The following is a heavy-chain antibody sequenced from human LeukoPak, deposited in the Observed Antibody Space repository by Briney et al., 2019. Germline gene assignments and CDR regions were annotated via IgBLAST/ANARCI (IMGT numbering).Heavy chain of an antibody. J-gene: IGHJ3*02. Sequence: QTGGSLRLSCTASGFTFSSYWMHWVRQAPGKGLVWVSLINSDGSYTDFADSVKGRFTISRDNAQSTLYLQMNSLRAEDTAAYYCATEVRESGASSRNAFDIWGQGTVVSVSS. V-gene: IGHV3-74*01. CDR3: ATEVRESGASSRNAFDI. CDR2: INSDGSYT. CDR1: GFTFSSYW. D-gene: IGHD2-15*01.